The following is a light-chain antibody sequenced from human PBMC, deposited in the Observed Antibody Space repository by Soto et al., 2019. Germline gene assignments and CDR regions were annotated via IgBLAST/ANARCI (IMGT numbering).Light chain of an antibody. Sequence: DIQLTQSPSFLSASVGDRVTITCRASQGISSYLAWYQQKPGKAPKLLIYAASTLQSGVPSRFSGSGSGTEFTLTLNSLQPEDFASYYCQHLISYPITFGQGTRLENK. CDR1: QGISSY. J-gene: IGKJ5*01. CDR2: AAS. CDR3: QHLISYPIT. V-gene: IGKV1-9*01.